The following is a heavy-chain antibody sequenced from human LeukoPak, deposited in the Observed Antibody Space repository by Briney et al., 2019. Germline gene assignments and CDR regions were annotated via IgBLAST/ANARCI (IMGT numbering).Heavy chain of an antibody. CDR1: GGSFSGYY. J-gene: IGHJ4*02. CDR2: ISHSGST. Sequence: SETLSLTCAIYGGSFSGYYWSWIRQPPGKGLEWIGEISHSGSTNYNPSLKSRVTISVDTSKNQFSLKLSSVTAADTAVYYCAYGNPGDYWGQGTLVTVSS. V-gene: IGHV4-34*01. D-gene: IGHD3-10*01. CDR3: AYGNPGDY.